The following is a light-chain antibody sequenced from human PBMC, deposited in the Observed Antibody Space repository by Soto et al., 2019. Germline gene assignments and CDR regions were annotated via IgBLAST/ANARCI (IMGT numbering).Light chain of an antibody. V-gene: IGKV1-9*01. CDR1: QGISSY. J-gene: IGKJ4*01. Sequence: IQLTQSPSSLSASVGDRVTITCRASQGISSYLAWYQQKPGKAPKLLIYAASTFQSGLQSRFSGSASGTDFPQTISILHPDDFATYSCQQLNSYPATFGGGTKVEIK. CDR2: AAS. CDR3: QQLNSYPAT.